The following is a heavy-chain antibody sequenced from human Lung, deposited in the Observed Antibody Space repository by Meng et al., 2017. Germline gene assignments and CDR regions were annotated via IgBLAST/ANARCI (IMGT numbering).Heavy chain of an antibody. Sequence: QGQLVQSGAEVEKPGASVKVSCKPSGYNFPDYWLHWVRRAPGQGLEWMGRIDPKSGDTHYAQRFQGRVTMTGDTSISTAYMELSGLRSDDTAMYYCARDEDISAAGKLFGDYWGQGTLVTVSS. D-gene: IGHD6-13*01. CDR3: ARDEDISAAGKLFGDY. V-gene: IGHV1-2*06. CDR2: IDPKSGDT. CDR1: GYNFPDYW. J-gene: IGHJ4*02.